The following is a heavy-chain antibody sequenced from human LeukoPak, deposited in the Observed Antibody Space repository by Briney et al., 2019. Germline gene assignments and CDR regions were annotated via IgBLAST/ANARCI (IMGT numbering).Heavy chain of an antibody. CDR3: ARDRDTAMGL. V-gene: IGHV3-30*03. Sequence: GGSLRLSCAASGFTFSSYSMNWVRQAPGKGLEWVAIISYDGNDKYYTDSVKGRFTISRDKSKNTLYLQMNSLRAEDTAVYYCARDRDTAMGLWGQGTLVTVSS. D-gene: IGHD5-18*01. J-gene: IGHJ4*02. CDR2: ISYDGNDK. CDR1: GFTFSSYS.